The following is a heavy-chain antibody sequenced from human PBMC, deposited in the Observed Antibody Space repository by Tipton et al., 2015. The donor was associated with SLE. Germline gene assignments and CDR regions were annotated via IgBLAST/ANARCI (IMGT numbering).Heavy chain of an antibody. CDR3: ARNKAVAGTVIEY. CDR1: GGSINNHY. Sequence: TLSLTCIVSGGSINNHYWSWIRQAPGMGLEWIGYIYYSGGTNYNPSLKSRVTMSVDTSMNQFSLKLTSLTAADTALYYCARNKAVAGTVIEYWGPGTLVTVSS. J-gene: IGHJ4*02. D-gene: IGHD6-19*01. CDR2: IYYSGGT. V-gene: IGHV4-59*11.